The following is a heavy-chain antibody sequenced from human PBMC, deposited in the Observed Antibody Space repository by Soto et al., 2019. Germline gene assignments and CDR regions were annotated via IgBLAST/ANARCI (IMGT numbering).Heavy chain of an antibody. V-gene: IGHV2-5*02. CDR1: GFSLTTSGVC. J-gene: IGHJ4*02. Sequence: QITLNESGPTQVKPRQTLTLTCTFSGFSLTTSGVCVGWIRQSPGKAPEWLALIYWDDDKRYSPSLKSILTITKDTSKNQVVLTMADLDPADTATYYCAHRVLRTVFGLVTTTAIYFDFWGKGTPVAVSS. CDR2: IYWDDDK. CDR3: AHRVLRTVFGLVTTTAIYFDF. D-gene: IGHD3-3*01.